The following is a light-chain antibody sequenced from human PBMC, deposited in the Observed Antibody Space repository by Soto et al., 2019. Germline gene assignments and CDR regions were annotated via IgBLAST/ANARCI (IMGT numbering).Light chain of an antibody. J-gene: IGLJ1*01. CDR2: DVS. V-gene: IGLV2-14*03. Sequence: QSALTQPSSVSGSPGQAITISCSGTISDVGAFNYVSWYQQHPGKAPKLIIYDVSNRPSGVSNRFSGSKYGNTASLTISGLRAEDEADYYCNSYTSNNTYVFGTGTKVTVL. CDR1: ISDVGAFNY. CDR3: NSYTSNNTYV.